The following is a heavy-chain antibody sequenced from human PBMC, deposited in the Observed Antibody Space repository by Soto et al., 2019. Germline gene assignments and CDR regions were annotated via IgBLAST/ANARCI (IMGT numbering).Heavy chain of an antibody. D-gene: IGHD2-15*01. Sequence: SETLSLTCTVSGGSISIYYWSWIGQPPGKGLEWIGYIYYSGSTNYNPSLKSRVTISVDTSKNQFSLKLSSVTAADTAVYYCARCSGGSCYTFDYWGQGTLVTVSS. CDR1: GGSISIYY. J-gene: IGHJ4*02. CDR3: ARCSGGSCYTFDY. CDR2: IYYSGST. V-gene: IGHV4-59*08.